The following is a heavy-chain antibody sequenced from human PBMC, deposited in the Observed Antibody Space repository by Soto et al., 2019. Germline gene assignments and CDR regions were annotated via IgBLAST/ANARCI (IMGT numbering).Heavy chain of an antibody. CDR1: GGSISSGGYY. D-gene: IGHD1-26*01. V-gene: IGHV4-39*02. Sequence: SETLSLTCTVSGGSISSGGYYWSWIRQHPGKGLEWIASIYYSGATYYNPSLQSRVTISVDTSNNRFSLTLSSLTAADTAVYFCVRLAYSGYLQTWGQGSLVTVSS. CDR2: IYYSGAT. J-gene: IGHJ1*01. CDR3: VRLAYSGYLQT.